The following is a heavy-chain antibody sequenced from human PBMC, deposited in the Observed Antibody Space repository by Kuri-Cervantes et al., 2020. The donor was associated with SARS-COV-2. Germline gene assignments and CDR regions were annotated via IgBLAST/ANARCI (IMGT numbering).Heavy chain of an antibody. CDR2: IYYSGIP. CDR1: AGSTNSSSFY. D-gene: IGHD3-3*01. V-gene: IGHV4-39*07. J-gene: IGHJ4*02. CDR3: SRVKTIFGVAPFDF. Sequence: GSLRLSCYVSAGSTNSSSFYWGLIRQPPGKGLEWIGMIYYSGIPYYNPSLKSRVTLSIDTPENLYSLNVNSVTAAHTAVYYCSRVKTIFGVAPFDFWGQGTLVTVSS.